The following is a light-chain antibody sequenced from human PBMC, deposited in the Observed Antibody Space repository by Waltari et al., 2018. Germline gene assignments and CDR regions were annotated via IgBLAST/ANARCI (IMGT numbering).Light chain of an antibody. CDR3: QQYYVWPPIT. Sequence: VLLTQSPASLSVSPGDTVILSCRASQSVRTNLVWYQQKAGQAPRTLIYGASTSASGVPSRCRGSGSETDFTLIISSLQSEDAAVYFCQQYYVWPPITFGGGTKLEI. J-gene: IGKJ4*01. CDR2: GAS. V-gene: IGKV3-15*01. CDR1: QSVRTN.